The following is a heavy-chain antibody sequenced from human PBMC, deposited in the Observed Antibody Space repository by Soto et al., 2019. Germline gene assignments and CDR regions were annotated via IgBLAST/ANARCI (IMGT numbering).Heavy chain of an antibody. J-gene: IGHJ4*02. D-gene: IGHD3-10*01. V-gene: IGHV3-30*03. CDR1: GFPFTSYG. CDR3: VGGQYYVDY. Sequence: QVQLVESGGGVVQPGRSLRLSCAGSGFPFTSYGMHWVREGPDKGLEWVAVISYDGSDKYYADSVKGRFTISRDNSKNMRYLQMNSLRPEDTALYYCVGGQYYVDYRGQGTLVIVSS. CDR2: ISYDGSDK.